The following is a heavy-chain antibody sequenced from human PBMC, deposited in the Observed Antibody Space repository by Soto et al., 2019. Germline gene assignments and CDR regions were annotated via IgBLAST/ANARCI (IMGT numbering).Heavy chain of an antibody. J-gene: IGHJ5*02. D-gene: IGHD2-2*02. CDR2: INPNSGGT. Sequence: GGSMEVSCKASGYTFTGYYMHWVRQAPGQGLEWMGWINPNSGGTNYAQKFQGWVTMARDTSISTAYMELSRLRSDDTAVYYCARGKLLYGDSGVNWFDPWGQGTLVTVSS. V-gene: IGHV1-2*04. CDR3: ARGKLLYGDSGVNWFDP. CDR1: GYTFTGYY.